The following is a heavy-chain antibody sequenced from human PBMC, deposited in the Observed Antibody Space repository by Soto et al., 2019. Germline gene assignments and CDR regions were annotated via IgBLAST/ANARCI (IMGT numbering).Heavy chain of an antibody. Sequence: ASVKVSCKASGYTFTSYGISWVREAPGQGLEWMGWISAYNGNTNYAQKLQGRVTMTTDTSTSTAYMELRSLRSDDTVVYYCARAQGQNYYDSSGYLLKRPFDSWGQGTLVTVSS. J-gene: IGHJ4*02. V-gene: IGHV1-18*04. D-gene: IGHD3-22*01. CDR3: ARAQGQNYYDSSGYLLKRPFDS. CDR2: ISAYNGNT. CDR1: GYTFTSYG.